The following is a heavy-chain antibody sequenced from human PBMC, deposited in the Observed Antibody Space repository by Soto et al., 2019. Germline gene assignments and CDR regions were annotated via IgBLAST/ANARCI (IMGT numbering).Heavy chain of an antibody. V-gene: IGHV5-10-1*01. CDR1: GYSFTSYW. CDR2: IDPSDSYT. CDR3: ARRPYDSSGYPRFDY. Sequence: EVQLVQSGEEVKKPGESLRISCKGSGYSFTSYWISWVRQMPGKGLEWMGRIDPSDSYTNYSPSFQGHVTISADKSISTAYLQWSSLKASDTAMYYCARRPYDSSGYPRFDYWGQGTLVTVSS. D-gene: IGHD3-22*01. J-gene: IGHJ4*02.